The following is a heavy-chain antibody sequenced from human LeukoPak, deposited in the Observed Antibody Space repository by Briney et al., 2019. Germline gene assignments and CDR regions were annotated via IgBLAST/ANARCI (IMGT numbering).Heavy chain of an antibody. V-gene: IGHV4-4*07. Sequence: SETLSLTCTVSGGSISSYYWSWIRQPAGKGLEWIGRIYTSGSTNYNPSLKSRVTMSVDTSKNQFSLKLSSVTAADTAVYYCARDHYYDSSGYAPNYYYMDVWGKGTTVTVSS. CDR2: IYTSGST. CDR1: GGSISSYY. D-gene: IGHD3-22*01. J-gene: IGHJ6*03. CDR3: ARDHYYDSSGYAPNYYYMDV.